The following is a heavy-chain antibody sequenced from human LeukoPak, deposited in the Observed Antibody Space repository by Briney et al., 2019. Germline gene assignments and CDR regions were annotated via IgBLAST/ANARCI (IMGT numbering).Heavy chain of an antibody. CDR2: IYYSGST. J-gene: IGHJ6*03. Sequence: PSETLSLTCTVSGGSISSSSYYWGWIRQPPGKGLEWIGSIYYSGSTYYNPSLKSRVTISVDTSKNQFSLKLSSVTAADTAVYYCARDPREDSSSPEYYYYYYMDVWGKGTTVTVSS. CDR3: ARDPREDSSSPEYYYYYYMDV. V-gene: IGHV4-39*07. D-gene: IGHD6-6*01. CDR1: GGSISSSSYY.